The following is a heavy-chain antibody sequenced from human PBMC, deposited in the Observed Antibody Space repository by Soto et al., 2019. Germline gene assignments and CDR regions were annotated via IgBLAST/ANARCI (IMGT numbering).Heavy chain of an antibody. CDR3: ARGSSSSAVWDYYYYYGMDV. CDR2: VYYSGST. CDR1: GGSISSSSYY. J-gene: IGHJ6*02. D-gene: IGHD6-6*01. Sequence: SETLSLTCTVSGGSISSSSYYWGWIRQPPGKGLEWIGSVYYSGSTYYNPSLKSRVTISVDTSKNQFSLKLSSVTAADTAVYYCARGSSSSAVWDYYYYYGMDVWGQGTTVTVSS. V-gene: IGHV4-39*01.